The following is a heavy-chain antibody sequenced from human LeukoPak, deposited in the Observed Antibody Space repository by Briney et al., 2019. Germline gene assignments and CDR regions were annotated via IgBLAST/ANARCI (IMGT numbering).Heavy chain of an antibody. J-gene: IGHJ6*03. V-gene: IGHV4-4*07. CDR1: GVSISSYY. D-gene: IGHD3-10*01. CDR2: LHTSGST. CDR3: ARDRQVRGVIWDYYYYYMDV. Sequence: PSETLSLTCTVSGVSISSYYWSWIRQPAGKGLDWIGRLHTSGSTYYNPFFKSRVTMSVDTSKNQFSLKLSSVTAADTAVYYCARDRQVRGVIWDYYYYYMDVWGKGTTVTISS.